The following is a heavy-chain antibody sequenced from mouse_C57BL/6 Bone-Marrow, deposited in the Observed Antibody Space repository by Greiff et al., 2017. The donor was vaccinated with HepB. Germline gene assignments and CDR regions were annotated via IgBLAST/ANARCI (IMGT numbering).Heavy chain of an antibody. D-gene: IGHD1-1*01. Sequence: VQLQQSGAELARPGASVKLSCKASGYTFTSYGISWVKQRTGQGLEWIGEIYPRSGNTYYNEKFKGKATLTADKSSSTAYMELRSLTSEDSAVYFCAREDYYYGSPLAYWGQGTLVTVSA. CDR1: GYTFTSYG. V-gene: IGHV1-81*01. CDR3: AREDYYYGSPLAY. CDR2: IYPRSGNT. J-gene: IGHJ3*01.